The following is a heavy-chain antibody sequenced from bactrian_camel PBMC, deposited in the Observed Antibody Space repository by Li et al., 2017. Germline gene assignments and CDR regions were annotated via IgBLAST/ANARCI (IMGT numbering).Heavy chain of an antibody. CDR2: IYTRTT. D-gene: IGHD6*01. Sequence: HVQLVESGGGLVQPGGSLTLSCVASRSICSNHCLGWFRQAPGKERELVAAIYTRTTFYTDAVKGRFTVSQADDRNTVRLQMDSLRPEDSSMYYCAATERTVLSALVFDETTNNYWGQGTQVTVS. J-gene: IGHJ4*01. CDR1: RSICSNHC. V-gene: IGHV3S53*01. CDR3: AATERTVLSALVFDETTNNY.